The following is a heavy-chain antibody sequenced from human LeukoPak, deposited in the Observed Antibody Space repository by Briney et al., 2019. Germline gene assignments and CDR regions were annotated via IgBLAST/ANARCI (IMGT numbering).Heavy chain of an antibody. CDR3: ARDGAYGSGTLFLYYFDS. Sequence: GASVKVSCKASGYTFTNYYMHSVRQAPGQGLEWMGIINPSGGSTRYAQKFQGRGTMTRDTSTSTVYMELSSQRSDDTAVYYCARDGAYGSGTLFLYYFDSWGQGTLVTVSS. J-gene: IGHJ4*02. CDR1: GYTFTNYY. V-gene: IGHV1-46*01. CDR2: INPSGGST. D-gene: IGHD3-10*01.